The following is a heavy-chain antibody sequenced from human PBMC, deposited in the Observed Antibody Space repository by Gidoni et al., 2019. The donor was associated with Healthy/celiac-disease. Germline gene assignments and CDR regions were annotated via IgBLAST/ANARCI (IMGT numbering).Heavy chain of an antibody. D-gene: IGHD6-13*01. V-gene: IGHV4-34*01. CDR2: INHSGSSGST. CDR3: ARGEIAAAGKYDAFDI. CDR1: GGSFSDYY. Sequence: VQLQQWGAGLLKPSETLSLTCAVSGGSFSDYYWSWIRQPPGKGLEWIGEINHSGSSGSTNYNPSLKSRVTISVDSSKNQFSLDLSSVTAADAAVYFCARGEIAAAGKYDAFDIWGQGTMVTVSS. J-gene: IGHJ3*02.